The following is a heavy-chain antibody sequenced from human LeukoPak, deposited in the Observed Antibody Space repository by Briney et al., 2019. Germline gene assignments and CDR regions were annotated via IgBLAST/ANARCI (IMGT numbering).Heavy chain of an antibody. J-gene: IGHJ4*02. V-gene: IGHV3-15*01. D-gene: IGHD3-10*01. Sequence: GGSLRLSCAASGFTFSNAWMSWVRQAPGKGLEWVGRIKSKTDGGTTDYAAPVKGRFTISRDNSKNTLYLQMNSLRAEDTAVYYCAKDLHGSGSWFPEFDYWGQGTLVTVSS. CDR2: IKSKTDGGTT. CDR3: AKDLHGSGSWFPEFDY. CDR1: GFTFSNAW.